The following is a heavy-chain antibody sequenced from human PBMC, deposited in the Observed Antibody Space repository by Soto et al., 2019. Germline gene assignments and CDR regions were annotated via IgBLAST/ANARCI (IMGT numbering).Heavy chain of an antibody. CDR3: ARCPGDIVVVPAGNYYYYMDV. D-gene: IGHD2-2*01. Sequence: SVKVSCKASGGTFSSYTISWVRQAPGQGLEWMGRIIPILGIANYAQKFQGRVTITADKSTSTAYMELSSLRSEDTAVYYCARCPGDIVVVPAGNYYYYMDVWGKGTTVTVSS. CDR1: GGTFSSYT. J-gene: IGHJ6*03. CDR2: IIPILGIA. V-gene: IGHV1-69*02.